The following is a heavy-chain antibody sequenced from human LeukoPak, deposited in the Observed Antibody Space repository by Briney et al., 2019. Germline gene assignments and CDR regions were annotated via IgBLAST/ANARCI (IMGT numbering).Heavy chain of an antibody. CDR1: GFSFSGDW. CDR2: IKKDGSEK. J-gene: IGHJ6*02. V-gene: IGHV3-7*04. Sequence: GGSLRLSCAASGFSFSGDWMTWARQAPGKGLEWVANIKKDGSEKYYVDSVKGRFTISRDNAKNSLHLQMHSLRVEDTALYYCARGYGLDVWGQGTTVTVSS. CDR3: ARGYGLDV.